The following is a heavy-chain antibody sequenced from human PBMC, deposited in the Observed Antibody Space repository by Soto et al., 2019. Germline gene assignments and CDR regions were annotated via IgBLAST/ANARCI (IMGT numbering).Heavy chain of an antibody. CDR2: IYYSGST. D-gene: IGHD2-15*01. V-gene: IGHV4-31*03. Sequence: SETLSLTCTVSGGSISSGGYYWSWIRQHPGKGLEWIGYIYYSGSTYYNPSLKSRVTISVDTSKNQFSLKLSSVTAADTAVYYCGRARKDIVVVVAAPLFDYWGQGTLVTVSS. CDR1: GGSISSGGYY. CDR3: GRARKDIVVVVAAPLFDY. J-gene: IGHJ4*02.